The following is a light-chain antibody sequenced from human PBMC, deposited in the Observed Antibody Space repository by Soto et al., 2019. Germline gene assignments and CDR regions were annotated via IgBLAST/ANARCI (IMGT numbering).Light chain of an antibody. CDR3: QRRSNWPST. V-gene: IGKV3-11*01. CDR2: DAS. Sequence: EIVLTQSPATLSLSPGDRATLSCRASQSASSYLAWYQQKPGQAPRLLIYDASNRATGIPARFSGSGSGTDFTLTITSLEPEDFAVYYCQRRSNWPSTFGGGTKVEIK. J-gene: IGKJ4*01. CDR1: QSASSY.